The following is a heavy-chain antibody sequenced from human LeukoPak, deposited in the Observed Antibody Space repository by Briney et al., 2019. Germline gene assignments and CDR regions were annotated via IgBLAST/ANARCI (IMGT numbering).Heavy chain of an antibody. V-gene: IGHV3-21*01. Sequence: GGSLRLSCAASGFTFSSYSMNWVRQAPGKGLEWVSSISSSSSYIYYADSVRGRFTISRDNAKNSLFLQMNSLRGEDTAVYYCARDVVHYYGSGSPANWFDPWGQGTLVTVSS. J-gene: IGHJ5*02. D-gene: IGHD3-10*01. CDR2: ISSSSSYI. CDR1: GFTFSSYS. CDR3: ARDVVHYYGSGSPANWFDP.